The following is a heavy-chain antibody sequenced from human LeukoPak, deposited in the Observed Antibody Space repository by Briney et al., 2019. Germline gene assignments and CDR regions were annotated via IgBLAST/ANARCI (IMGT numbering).Heavy chain of an antibody. CDR2: ISRSSSYI. D-gene: IGHD2-21*01. CDR3: ATDRGEADAFDI. J-gene: IGHJ3*02. CDR1: GFTFSSYS. Sequence: PGGSLRLSCAASGFTFSSYSMNWVRQAPGEGLEWVSSISRSSSYIYYGDSVKGRFTISGDNATNYLYLQMNSLRAEDTAVYYCATDRGEADAFDIWGQGTMVTVSS. V-gene: IGHV3-21*01.